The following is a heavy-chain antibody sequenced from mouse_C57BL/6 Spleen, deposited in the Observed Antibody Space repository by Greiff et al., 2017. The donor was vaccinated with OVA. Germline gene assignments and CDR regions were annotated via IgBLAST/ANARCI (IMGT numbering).Heavy chain of an antibody. J-gene: IGHJ3*01. CDR2: IDPETGGT. Sequence: VQLQQSGAELVRPGASVTLSCKASGYTFTSYWMHWVKQTPGHGLEWIGGIDPETGGTNYNEKFKGKATLTADKSSSTAYMELRSLTSEDSAVYYCARGDGSSGFAYWGHVTLVTVAA. V-gene: IGHV1-15*01. D-gene: IGHD1-1*01. CDR1: GYTFTSYW. CDR3: ARGDGSSGFAY.